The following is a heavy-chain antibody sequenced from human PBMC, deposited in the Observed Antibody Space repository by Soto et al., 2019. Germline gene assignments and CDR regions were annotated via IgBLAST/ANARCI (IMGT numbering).Heavy chain of an antibody. CDR2: IWYDASNK. Sequence: QVQLVESGGGVVQPGRSLRLSCAASGFTFSSYGMHWVRQAPGKGLEWVAVIWYDASNKYYADSVKGRFTISRDNSKNPRYRQMNGRRAEGTAVYYCARDWAGYSSGWYQRGGFDYWGPGTLVTVSS. J-gene: IGHJ4*02. CDR3: ARDWAGYSSGWYQRGGFDY. CDR1: GFTFSSYG. D-gene: IGHD6-19*01. V-gene: IGHV3-33*01.